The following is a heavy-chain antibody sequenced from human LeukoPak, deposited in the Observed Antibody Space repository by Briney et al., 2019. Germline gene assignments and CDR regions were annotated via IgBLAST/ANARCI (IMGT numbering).Heavy chain of an antibody. D-gene: IGHD1-26*01. CDR2: IHPNSGDT. J-gene: IGHJ4*02. V-gene: IGHV1-2*02. Sequence: GASVTVSCKASEYTFTDYYMHWVRQAPGQGLEWMGWIHPNSGDTNYAQKFQSRVTMNRDPSISTAYMALTRLRSDDTAVYYCARDAWLVGTTNLYYFDYWGQGTLVTVSS. CDR3: ARDAWLVGTTNLYYFDY. CDR1: EYTFTDYY.